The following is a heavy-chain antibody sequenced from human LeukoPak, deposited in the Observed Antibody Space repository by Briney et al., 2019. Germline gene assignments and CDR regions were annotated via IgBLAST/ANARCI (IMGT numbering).Heavy chain of an antibody. Sequence: GASVKVSCKASGYTFTSFGVSWVRQAPGQGLEWLGWISVYNGNTDYAQNFQGRVTLTTETSTNTAYMELRGLTSGDTAIYYCARGGADYDILSGLYLGYWGQGTLVTVSS. CDR2: ISVYNGNT. J-gene: IGHJ4*02. V-gene: IGHV1-18*01. D-gene: IGHD3-9*01. CDR3: ARGGADYDILSGLYLGY. CDR1: GYTFTSFG.